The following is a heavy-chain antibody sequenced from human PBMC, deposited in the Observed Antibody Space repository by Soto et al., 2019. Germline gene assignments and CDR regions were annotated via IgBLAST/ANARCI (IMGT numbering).Heavy chain of an antibody. V-gene: IGHV5-51*01. CDR2: IYPGDSDT. CDR3: ARHHGSTSSYFGTDV. Sequence: GESLKISCKGSGYSFTNYWINWVRQMPGKGRESVGIIYPGDSDTRYSPSCQGQVTISADKSIITAYLQWRSLKASDTAMYYCARHHGSTSSYFGTDVWGQGTTVTVSS. J-gene: IGHJ6*02. CDR1: GYSFTNYW. D-gene: IGHD6-13*01.